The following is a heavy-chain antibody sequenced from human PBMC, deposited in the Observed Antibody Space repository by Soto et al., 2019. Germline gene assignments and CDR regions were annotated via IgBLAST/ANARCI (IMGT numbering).Heavy chain of an antibody. Sequence: QVQLQQWGAGLLKPSETLSLTCAVYGGSFSGYYWSWIRQPPGKGLEWIGEINHSGSTNYNPSLKSRVTISVDTSKNQFSLKLSSVTAADTAVYYFARGRGSSGWYVNWGQGTLVTVSS. CDR2: INHSGST. CDR1: GGSFSGYY. D-gene: IGHD6-19*01. CDR3: ARGRGSSGWYVN. J-gene: IGHJ4*02. V-gene: IGHV4-34*01.